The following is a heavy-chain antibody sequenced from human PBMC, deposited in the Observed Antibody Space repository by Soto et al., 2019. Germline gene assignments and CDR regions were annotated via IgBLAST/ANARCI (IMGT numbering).Heavy chain of an antibody. CDR3: ARDMDKTTGVAGPDY. V-gene: IGHV3-48*02. CDR2: ISRTTDFI. D-gene: IGHD6-19*01. Sequence: EVHLVESGGGFVQPGGSLRLYCVASGFDLSDYSMNWVRQAPGKGLEWVSYISRTTDFIYYADSVKGRFTISRDNAKNSLSLQMHSMRDEDTAVYYCARDMDKTTGVAGPDYCGQGTLVTVSS. J-gene: IGHJ4*02. CDR1: GFDLSDYS.